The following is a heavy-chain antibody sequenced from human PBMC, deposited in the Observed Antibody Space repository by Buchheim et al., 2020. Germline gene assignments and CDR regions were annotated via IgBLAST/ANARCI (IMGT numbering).Heavy chain of an antibody. CDR3: ARDQDYGGNSGPEMVYYYYGMDV. Sequence: QVQLVESGGGVVQPGRSLRLSCAASGFTFSSYAMHWVRQAPGKGLEWVAVISYDGSNKYYADSVKGRFTISRGNSKNTLYLQMNSLRAEDTAVYYCARDQDYGGNSGPEMVYYYYGMDVWGQGT. D-gene: IGHD4-23*01. J-gene: IGHJ6*02. V-gene: IGHV3-30*04. CDR2: ISYDGSNK. CDR1: GFTFSSYA.